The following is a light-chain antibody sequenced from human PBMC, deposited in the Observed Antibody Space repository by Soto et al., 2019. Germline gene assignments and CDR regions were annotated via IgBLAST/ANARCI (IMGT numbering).Light chain of an antibody. CDR3: SSFTSNRIYV. V-gene: IGLV2-14*03. Sequence: QSALTQPTSVSGSPGQSITISCTGNHXDIGTYDYVSWYQQHPGRAPRLLIHGVTTRPSGISGRFSASKSGLTASLTISGLQPEDEADYYCSSFTSNRIYVFGPGTRSPS. CDR2: GVT. CDR1: HXDIGTYDY. J-gene: IGLJ1*01.